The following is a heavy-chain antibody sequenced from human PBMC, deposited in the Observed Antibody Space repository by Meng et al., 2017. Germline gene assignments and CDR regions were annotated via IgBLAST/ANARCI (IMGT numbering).Heavy chain of an antibody. D-gene: IGHD3-9*01. J-gene: IGHJ4*02. CDR1: GFAFSSKT. Sequence: GESLKISCAASGFAFSSKTMNWVRQTPGKGLEWVSYISSSSNYIHYADSVKGRFTISRDNAKKFLFLQMHSLRVEDTAVYYCVRDISPFDLGGQGTLVTVSS. CDR2: ISSSSNYI. CDR3: VRDISPFDL. V-gene: IGHV3-21*01.